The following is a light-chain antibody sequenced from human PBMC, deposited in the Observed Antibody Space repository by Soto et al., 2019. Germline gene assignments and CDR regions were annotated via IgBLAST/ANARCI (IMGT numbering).Light chain of an antibody. J-gene: IGKJ3*01. V-gene: IGKV4-1*01. CDR3: QQYYTETFT. CDR2: RAS. CDR1: QSLLSASYNVSF. Sequence: DIVLTQSPDYLAFSLGERATITCRSSQSLLSASYNVSFLSWFQKTPGQPPKLLFYRASIRESGVPERFSGSGSGTHFTLTINSLQAEDVAVYYCQQYYTETFTFGPGTRVDLK.